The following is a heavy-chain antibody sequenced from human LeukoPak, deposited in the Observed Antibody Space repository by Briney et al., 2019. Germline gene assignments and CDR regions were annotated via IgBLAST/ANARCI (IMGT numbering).Heavy chain of an antibody. Sequence: PGGSLRLSCAASGFTFSSYSMNWVRQAPGKGLEWVSSISSSSSYIYYADSVKGRFTISRDNSKNTLYLQMNSLRAEDTAVYYCAREGIAAAGTPNWFDPWGQGTLVTVSS. CDR3: AREGIAAAGTPNWFDP. D-gene: IGHD6-13*01. CDR1: GFTFSSYS. V-gene: IGHV3-21*04. J-gene: IGHJ5*02. CDR2: ISSSSSYI.